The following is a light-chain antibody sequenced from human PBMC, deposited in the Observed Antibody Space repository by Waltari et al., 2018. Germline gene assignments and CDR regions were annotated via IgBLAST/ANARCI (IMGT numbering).Light chain of an antibody. Sequence: QTVVTQEPSLSVSPGGTVTPTCALRSGSIPSTSYVSWYRQTPGQAPRTLLYKLNSRSAGVPDRFSGSFLGNKAALTITGAQADDESDYYCLMYMGSGIWVFGGGTKVTVL. CDR1: SGSIPSTSY. J-gene: IGLJ2*01. CDR2: KLN. V-gene: IGLV8-61*01. CDR3: LMYMGSGIWV.